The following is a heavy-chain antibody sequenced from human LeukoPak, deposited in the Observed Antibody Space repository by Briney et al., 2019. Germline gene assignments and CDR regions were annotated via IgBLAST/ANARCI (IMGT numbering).Heavy chain of an antibody. CDR2: INSNANTT. CDR1: GFTFNTFS. CDR3: ARDGFCDF. Sequence: PGGSLRLSCAASGFTFNTFSMNWVRQAPGQGLEWVAYINSNANTTYHADSVKGRLTISGDNAKNLLYLQLSGLRGDDTAIYYCARDGFCDFWGQGTLVTVSS. D-gene: IGHD3-3*01. J-gene: IGHJ4*02. V-gene: IGHV3-48*01.